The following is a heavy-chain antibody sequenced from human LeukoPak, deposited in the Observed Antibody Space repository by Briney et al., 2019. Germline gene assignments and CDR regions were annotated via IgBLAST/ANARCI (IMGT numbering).Heavy chain of an antibody. V-gene: IGHV3-23*01. Sequence: GGSLRLSCAASGFTFSSYGMHWVRQAPGKGLEWVSGISGNGGSIYYADSVKGRFTISRDNSKNTLYLQINSLRAEDTAVYYCAKDPRSYIVTTMLFQYWGQGTLVTVSS. CDR1: GFTFSSYG. J-gene: IGHJ4*02. CDR2: ISGNGGSI. D-gene: IGHD5-12*01. CDR3: AKDPRSYIVTTMLFQY.